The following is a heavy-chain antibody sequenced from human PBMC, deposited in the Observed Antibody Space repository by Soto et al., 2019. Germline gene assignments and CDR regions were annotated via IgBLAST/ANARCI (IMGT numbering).Heavy chain of an antibody. CDR2: IQSGGTT. CDR3: AKDKAYYDSSGSPILDY. J-gene: IGHJ4*02. V-gene: IGHV3-66*01. CDR1: GFNVSSKD. Sequence: GGSLRLSCAASGFNVSSKDMTWVRQAPGKGLEWVSLIQSGGTTYYADSVKGRFTISRDTSENTLYLQMNSLRAEDTAVYYCAKDKAYYDSSGSPILDYWGQGTLVTVSS. D-gene: IGHD3-22*01.